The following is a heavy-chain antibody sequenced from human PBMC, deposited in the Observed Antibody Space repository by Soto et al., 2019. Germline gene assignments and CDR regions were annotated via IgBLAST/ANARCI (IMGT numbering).Heavy chain of an antibody. V-gene: IGHV3-30*03. CDR2: ISYDGRNK. J-gene: IGHJ5*02. CDR3: ATGTYDISGLSLNWFDP. CDR1: GFTFSNYA. D-gene: IGHD3-22*01. Sequence: QVQLVESGGGVVQPERSLRLSCAASGFTFSNYAMHWVRQAPGKGPEWVAAISYDGRNKYYADSVKGRFTISRDNSKNTRDLQMNSLRAEDTAVYYCATGTYDISGLSLNWFDPWGQGTLVTVSS.